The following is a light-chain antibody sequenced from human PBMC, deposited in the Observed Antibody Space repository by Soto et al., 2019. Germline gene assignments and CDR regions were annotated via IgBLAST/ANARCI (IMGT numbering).Light chain of an antibody. Sequence: DIQMTQSPSSLSASVGDRVTITCRASQSISSYLNWYQQKPGKAPKLLIYAASSLQSGVPSRFSGSRSGTDFTLTISSLQPEDFATYYCQQSYSTPLTFGPGNKVYIK. CDR1: QSISSY. CDR3: QQSYSTPLT. CDR2: AAS. J-gene: IGKJ3*01. V-gene: IGKV1-39*01.